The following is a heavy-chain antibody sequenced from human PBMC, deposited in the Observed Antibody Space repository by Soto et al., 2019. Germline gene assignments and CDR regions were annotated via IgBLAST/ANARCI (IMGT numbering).Heavy chain of an antibody. D-gene: IGHD3-10*01. J-gene: IGHJ6*02. V-gene: IGHV1-69*12. Sequence: QVQLVQSGAEVKKPGSSVKVSCKASGGTFSSYAISWVRQAPGQGLEWMGGIIPIFGTANYAQKFQGRVTITADESTSTAYLELSSLRSEYTAVYYCATGVGKLGDYYYGMDVWGQGITVTVSS. CDR2: IIPIFGTA. CDR3: ATGVGKLGDYYYGMDV. CDR1: GGTFSSYA.